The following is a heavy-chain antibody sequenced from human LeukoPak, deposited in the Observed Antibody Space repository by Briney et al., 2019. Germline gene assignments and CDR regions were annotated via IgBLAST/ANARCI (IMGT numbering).Heavy chain of an antibody. V-gene: IGHV1-69*01. D-gene: IGHD2-2*01. Sequence: GSSVKVSGKASGGTFSSYAISWVGQAPGQGLEWMGGIIPIFGTANYAQKFQGRVTITADESTSTAYMELSSLRPEDTAVYYCARDRVAAAMPSCYGMDVWGKGTTVTVSS. CDR1: GGTFSSYA. CDR3: ARDRVAAAMPSCYGMDV. J-gene: IGHJ6*04. CDR2: IIPIFGTA.